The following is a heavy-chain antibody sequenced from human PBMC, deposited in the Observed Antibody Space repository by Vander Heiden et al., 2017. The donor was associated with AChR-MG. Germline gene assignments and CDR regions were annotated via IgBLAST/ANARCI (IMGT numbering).Heavy chain of an antibody. CDR3: ARAGGHYGDYVWYYYYYMDV. D-gene: IGHD4-17*01. CDR2: TRNKANSYPT. Sequence: EVQLVESGGCLVQPGGSLRLSCAASGFTFSDHHMDWVRPAPGKGLEWVGRTRNKANSYPTEDAASVKGRFTISRDDSKNSLYLQMNSLKTEDTAVYYCARAGGHYGDYVWYYYYYMDVWGKGTTVTVSS. J-gene: IGHJ6*03. CDR1: GFTFSDHH. V-gene: IGHV3-72*01.